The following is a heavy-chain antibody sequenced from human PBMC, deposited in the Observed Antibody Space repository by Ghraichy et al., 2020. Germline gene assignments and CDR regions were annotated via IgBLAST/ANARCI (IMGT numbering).Heavy chain of an antibody. CDR3: ARHWEADWYFDL. Sequence: SETLSLTCKVSGGSISSSSYYWGWIRQPPGKGLEWIGSIYYSGSTHYNPSLKSRVTISVDTSKNQFSLKLSSVTAADTAVYYCARHWEADWYFDLWGRGTLVTVSS. D-gene: IGHD1-26*01. CDR1: GGSISSSSYY. J-gene: IGHJ2*01. V-gene: IGHV4-39*01. CDR2: IYYSGST.